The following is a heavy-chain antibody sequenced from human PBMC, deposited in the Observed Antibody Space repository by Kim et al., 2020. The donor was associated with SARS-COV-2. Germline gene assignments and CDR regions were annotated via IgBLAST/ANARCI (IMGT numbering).Heavy chain of an antibody. J-gene: IGHJ5*02. D-gene: IGHD3-22*01. CDR3: ARDRRYYDSSGYYYRRGFDT. Sequence: ASVKVSCKASGYTFTSYAMNWVRQAPGQGLEWMGWINTNTGNPTYAQGFTGRFVFSLDTSVSTAYLQISSLKAEDTAVYYCARDRRYYDSSGYYYRRGFDTWGQGTLVTVSS. CDR2: INTNTGNP. V-gene: IGHV7-4-1*02. CDR1: GYTFTSYA.